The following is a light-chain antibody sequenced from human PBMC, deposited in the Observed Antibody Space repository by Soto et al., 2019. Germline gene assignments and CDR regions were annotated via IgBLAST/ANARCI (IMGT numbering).Light chain of an antibody. V-gene: IGKV1-33*01. CDR3: QQYVNLPYT. Sequence: DIQMTQSPTSLAASVGDRVTITCQASQDLTNFLNWYHQKPGEAPKLLIYGTTSLEEGVPSRFSGGGSGTEFTFTINGLQPEDAAIYSCQQYVNLPYTFGQGTKREIK. J-gene: IGKJ2*01. CDR1: QDLTNF. CDR2: GTT.